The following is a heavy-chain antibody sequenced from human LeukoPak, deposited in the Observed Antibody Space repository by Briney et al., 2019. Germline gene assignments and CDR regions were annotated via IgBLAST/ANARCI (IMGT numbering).Heavy chain of an antibody. J-gene: IGHJ4*02. CDR3: ARRDYGDYFDY. CDR2: IYYSGSP. Sequence: SETLSLTCTVSGGSISSSSYYWGWIRQPPGKGLEWLGSIYYSGSPYYNPSLKSRVTISVDTSKDQFSLKLSYVTAADTAVYYCARRDYGDYFDYWGQGTLVTVSS. V-gene: IGHV4-39*01. D-gene: IGHD4-17*01. CDR1: GGSISSSSYY.